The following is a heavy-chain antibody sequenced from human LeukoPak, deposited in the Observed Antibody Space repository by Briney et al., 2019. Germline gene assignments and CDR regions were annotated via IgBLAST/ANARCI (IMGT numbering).Heavy chain of an antibody. CDR1: GGTFSIYA. D-gene: IGHD5-12*01. Sequence: SVKVSCKASGGTFSIYAISWVRQAPGQGLEWMGGIIPIFGTANYAQKFQGRVTITADKSTSTAYMELSSLRSEDTAVYYCASRPRDIVATITDYWGQGTLVTVSS. J-gene: IGHJ4*02. CDR2: IIPIFGTA. V-gene: IGHV1-69*06. CDR3: ASRPRDIVATITDY.